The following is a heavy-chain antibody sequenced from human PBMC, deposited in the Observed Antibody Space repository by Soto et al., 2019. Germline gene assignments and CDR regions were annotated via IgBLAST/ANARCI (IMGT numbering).Heavy chain of an antibody. J-gene: IGHJ4*02. CDR3: TRDSGSCGVDC. CDR1: GGSISSCDCY. V-gene: IGHV4-31*03. D-gene: IGHD1-26*01. CDR2: IYYSGGT. Sequence: QVQLQESGPGLVKPSQTLSLTCTVSGGSISSCDCYWSWIRQHPGNDLEWIGYIYYSGGTYYNPSHKTRVTISGDKSKKQFSLKFNTVTAANTAVYYCTRDSGSCGVDCWGQGTLDTVSS.